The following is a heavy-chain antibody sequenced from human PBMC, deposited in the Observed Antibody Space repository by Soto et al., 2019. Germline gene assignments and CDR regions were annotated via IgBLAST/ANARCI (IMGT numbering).Heavy chain of an antibody. D-gene: IGHD2-2*01. J-gene: IGHJ6*03. V-gene: IGHV4-34*01. Sequence: SQTLSLPCAVYGGSFSGYYWSWIRQPPGKGLEWIGEINHSGSTNYNPSLKSRVTISVDTSKNQFSLKLSSVTAADTAVYYCARGRPSSRYCSSTSCYGRNYYMDVWGKGTTVTVSS. CDR2: INHSGST. CDR3: ARGRPSSRYCSSTSCYGRNYYMDV. CDR1: GGSFSGYY.